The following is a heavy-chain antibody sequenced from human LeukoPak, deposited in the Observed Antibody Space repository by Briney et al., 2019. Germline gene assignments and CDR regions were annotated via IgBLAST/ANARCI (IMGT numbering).Heavy chain of an antibody. V-gene: IGHV4-34*01. CDR3: ASLDYYDSSGPFDY. D-gene: IGHD3-22*01. CDR2: INHSGST. Sequence: PSETLSLTYAVYGGSFSGYYWSWIRQPPGKGLEWIGEINHSGSTNYNPSLKSRVTISVDTSKNQFSLKLSSVTAADTAVYYCASLDYYDSSGPFDYWGQGTLVTVSS. CDR1: GGSFSGYY. J-gene: IGHJ4*02.